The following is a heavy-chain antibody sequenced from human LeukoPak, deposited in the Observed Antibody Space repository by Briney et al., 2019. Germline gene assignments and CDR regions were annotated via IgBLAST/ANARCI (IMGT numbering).Heavy chain of an antibody. CDR1: GGSISSSSYY. Sequence: SETLSLTCTVSGGSISSSSYYWGWIRQPPGKGPEWIGSIYYSGSTYYNPSLKSRVTISVDTSKNQFSLKLSSVTAADTAVYYCARVFSWDIVVVPAAPDYGDPEPLFDYWGQGTLVTVSS. J-gene: IGHJ4*02. D-gene: IGHD2-2*01. CDR2: IYYSGST. V-gene: IGHV4-39*07. CDR3: ARVFSWDIVVVPAAPDYGDPEPLFDY.